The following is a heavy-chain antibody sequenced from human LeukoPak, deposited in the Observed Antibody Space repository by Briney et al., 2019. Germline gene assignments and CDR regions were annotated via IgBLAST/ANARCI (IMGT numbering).Heavy chain of an antibody. V-gene: IGHV1-69*05. CDR2: IIPIFGTA. J-gene: IGHJ6*03. CDR1: GGTFSSYA. Sequence: ASVKVSCKASGGTFSSYAISWVRQAPGQGLEWMGGIIPIFGTANYAQKFQGRVTITTDESTSTAYMELSSLRSEETAVYYCAKGEPSPPYYYYYYYMDVWGKGTTVTVSS. D-gene: IGHD1-14*01. CDR3: AKGEPSPPYYYYYYYMDV.